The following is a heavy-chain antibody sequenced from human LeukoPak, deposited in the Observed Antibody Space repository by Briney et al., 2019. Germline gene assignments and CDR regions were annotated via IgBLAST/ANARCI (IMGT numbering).Heavy chain of an antibody. J-gene: IGHJ4*02. Sequence: PSQTLSLTCTVSGGSISSGDYYWSWIRQPPGKGLEWIGYIYYSGSTYYNPSLKSRVTISVDTSKNQFSLKLSSVTAADTAVYYCARGSYDFWSGYFAYWGQGTLVTVSS. CDR1: GGSISSGDYY. V-gene: IGHV4-30-4*08. D-gene: IGHD3-3*01. CDR3: ARGSYDFWSGYFAY. CDR2: IYYSGST.